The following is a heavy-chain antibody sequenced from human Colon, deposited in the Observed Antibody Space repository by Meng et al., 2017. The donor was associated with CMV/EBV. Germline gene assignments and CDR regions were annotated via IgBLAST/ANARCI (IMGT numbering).Heavy chain of an antibody. Sequence: SFRGYYWSWIRQPPGKGLEWIGEMNHSGNINHNPSLKSRLTISIDTSKNQFSLKLNSMTAADTAVYYCARGRGRMTVFGVVIGFDSWGQGTLVTVSS. J-gene: IGHJ4*02. CDR3: ARGRGRMTVFGVVIGFDS. CDR2: MNHSGNI. D-gene: IGHD3-3*01. CDR1: SFRGYY. V-gene: IGHV4-34*01.